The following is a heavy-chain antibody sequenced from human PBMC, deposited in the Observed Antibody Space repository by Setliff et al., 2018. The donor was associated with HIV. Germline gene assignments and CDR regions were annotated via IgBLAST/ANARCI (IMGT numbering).Heavy chain of an antibody. CDR2: LYTSGSA. CDR3: ARGYSYGSGPYTSHWFDP. V-gene: IGHV4-4*07. Sequence: LSLTCTVSGGSISSFYWSWIRQPAGKGLEWIGRLYTSGSANYIPSLKSRVTMSVDTSKNQLSLRLSSVTAADTAIYYCARGYSYGSGPYTSHWFDPWGQGTLVTVSS. D-gene: IGHD3-10*01. CDR1: GGSISSFY. J-gene: IGHJ5*02.